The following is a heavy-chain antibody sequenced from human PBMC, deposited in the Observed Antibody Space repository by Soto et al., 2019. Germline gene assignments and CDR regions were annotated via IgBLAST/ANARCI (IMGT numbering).Heavy chain of an antibody. V-gene: IGHV3-53*01. CDR2: VYSGDTA. Sequence: GGSLRLSFAASVLTVSTNYMNWVRQAPGKGLEWVSVVYSGDTAYYADSVTGRFTISRDNSKNTLYLQMNSLRAEDTAFYYCARDRRRDRFDYWAQGTLLTTSS. J-gene: IGHJ4*02. CDR1: VLTVSTNY. CDR3: ARDRRRDRFDY.